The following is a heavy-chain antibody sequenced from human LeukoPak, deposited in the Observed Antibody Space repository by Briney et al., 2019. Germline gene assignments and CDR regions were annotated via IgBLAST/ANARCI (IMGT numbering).Heavy chain of an antibody. V-gene: IGHV7-4-1*02. CDR1: GYTFTNYP. D-gene: IGHD6-19*01. Sequence: ASVKVSCKASGYTFTNYPMIWVRQAPGQGLEWMGWINTNTGNPTYAQGFTGRFVFSLDTSVSAAYLQISSLKAEDTAVYYCARGGYSRGHGSPLDYWGQGTLVTVSS. CDR2: INTNTGNP. CDR3: ARGGYSRGHGSPLDY. J-gene: IGHJ4*02.